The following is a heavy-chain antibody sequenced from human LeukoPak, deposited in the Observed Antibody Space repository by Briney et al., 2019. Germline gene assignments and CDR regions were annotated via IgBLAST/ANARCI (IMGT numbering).Heavy chain of an antibody. D-gene: IGHD3-10*01. CDR3: ARAVGYGAGSYGFDF. V-gene: IGHV3-74*01. CDR1: GFTLSSKV. J-gene: IGHJ3*01. Sequence: GGSLRLSRAASGFTLSSKVMHWVRQAPGTGLVWVSRIIRDGTGTDYADSVKGRFTISRDIATSTLYLQMNSLRAEDTAVYCCARAVGYGAGSYGFDFWGQGTTVTVSS. CDR2: IIRDGTGT.